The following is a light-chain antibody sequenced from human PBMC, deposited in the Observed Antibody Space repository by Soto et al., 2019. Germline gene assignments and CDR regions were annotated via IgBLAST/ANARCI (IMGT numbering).Light chain of an antibody. Sequence: EIVLTQSPGTLSLSPGERATLSCRASQNVDSNYLAWYQQKPGQAPRIIIYGASTRATGIPARFSGSGSGTEFTLTISSLQSEDFAVYYCQQYNNWPPWTFGQGTKVDI. CDR1: QNVDSN. CDR2: GAS. J-gene: IGKJ1*01. V-gene: IGKV3-15*01. CDR3: QQYNNWPPWT.